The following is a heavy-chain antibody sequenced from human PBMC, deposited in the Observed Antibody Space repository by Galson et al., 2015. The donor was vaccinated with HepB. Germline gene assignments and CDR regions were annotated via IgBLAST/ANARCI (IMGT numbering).Heavy chain of an antibody. Sequence: SVKVSCKVSGYTLTELSMHWVRQAPGKGLEWMGGFDPEDGETIYAQKFQGRVTMTEDTSTDTAYMELSSLRSEDTAVYYCATGAEGYCSGGSCFPRSLGYWGQGTLVTVSS. CDR3: ATGAEGYCSGGSCFPRSLGY. CDR1: GYTLTELS. CDR2: FDPEDGET. V-gene: IGHV1-24*01. J-gene: IGHJ4*02. D-gene: IGHD2-15*01.